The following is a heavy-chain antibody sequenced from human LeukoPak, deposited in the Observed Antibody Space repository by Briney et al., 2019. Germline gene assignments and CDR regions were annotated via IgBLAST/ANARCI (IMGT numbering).Heavy chain of an antibody. D-gene: IGHD3-9*01. CDR2: INPKSGDT. V-gene: IGHV1-2*02. CDR1: GYTFTGYY. CDR3: ARDRYILTGYYYFDY. J-gene: IGHJ4*02. Sequence: ASVKVSCKASGYTFTGYYIHWVRQAPGQGLEWMGWINPKSGDTNYAQKFQGRVTMTRDTSISTAYMELSSLRAEDTAVYYCARDRYILTGYYYFDYWGQGTLVTVSS.